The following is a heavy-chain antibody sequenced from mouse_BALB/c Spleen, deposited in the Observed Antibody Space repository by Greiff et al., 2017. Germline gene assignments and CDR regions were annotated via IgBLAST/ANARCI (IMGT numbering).Heavy chain of an antibody. J-gene: IGHJ1*01. Sequence: VQLKESGPGLVKPSQTVSLTCTVTGISITTGNYRWSWTRQFPGNKLEWIGYIYYSGTITYNPSLTSRTTITRDTSKNQFFLEMNSLTAEDTATYYCARLSYYGSHWYFDVWGAGTTVTVSS. D-gene: IGHD1-1*01. CDR1: GISITTGNYR. CDR3: ARLSYYGSHWYFDV. V-gene: IGHV3-5*02. CDR2: IYYSGTI.